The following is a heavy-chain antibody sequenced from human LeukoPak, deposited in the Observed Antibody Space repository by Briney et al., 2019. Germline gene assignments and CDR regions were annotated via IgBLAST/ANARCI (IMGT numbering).Heavy chain of an antibody. CDR2: ISGSGGST. CDR1: GFTFSSYA. D-gene: IGHD3-22*01. J-gene: IGHJ4*02. V-gene: IGHV3-23*01. Sequence: GGSLRLSCAASGFTFSSYAMSWVRQAPGKGLEWVSAISGSGGSTYYADSVKGRFTISRDNSKSTLYLQMNSLRAEDTAVYYCAKDKYYYDSSGYYLPFGYWGQGTLVTVSS. CDR3: AKDKYYYDSSGYYLPFGY.